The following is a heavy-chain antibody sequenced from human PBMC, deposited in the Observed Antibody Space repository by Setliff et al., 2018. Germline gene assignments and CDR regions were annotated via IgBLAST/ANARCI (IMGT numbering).Heavy chain of an antibody. CDR2: INAGNGNT. Sequence: GASVKVSCKASGYSFAKYALHWVRQAPGQRLEWMGWINAGNGNTKCSQNFQGRVIITRDTSASTAYVELSSLRSEDTAVYYCARGRYFESSSYYFPFDYWGLGTLVTVSS. D-gene: IGHD3-22*01. CDR1: GYSFAKYA. CDR3: ARGRYFESSSYYFPFDY. J-gene: IGHJ4*02. V-gene: IGHV1-3*01.